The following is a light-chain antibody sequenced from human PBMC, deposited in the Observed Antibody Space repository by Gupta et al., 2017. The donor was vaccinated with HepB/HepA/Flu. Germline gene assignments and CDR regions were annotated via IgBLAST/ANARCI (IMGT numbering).Light chain of an antibody. V-gene: IGKV1-5*03. J-gene: IGKJ1*01. CDR2: KAS. Sequence: DIKMTQSPSTLSASVGDRVTITCRASQSISSWLAWYQQKPGKAPKLLIYKASRVESGVPSRFSGSGSGTEFTLTISSRQPDDFATYYCQQENSSPRTFGQGTKVEIK. CDR3: QQENSSPRT. CDR1: QSISSW.